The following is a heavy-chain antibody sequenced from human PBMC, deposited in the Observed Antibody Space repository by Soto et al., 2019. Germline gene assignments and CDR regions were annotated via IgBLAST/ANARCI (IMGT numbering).Heavy chain of an antibody. J-gene: IGHJ4*02. Sequence: PGGSLRLSCAASGFTFDDYAMHWVRQAPGKGLERVSGISGNSGNIGYADSVKGRFTSSRDNAKKSLYLQMNSLRADDTALYYCATQNYWGQGTLVTVS. CDR3: ATQNY. CDR2: ISGNSGNI. CDR1: GFTFDDYA. V-gene: IGHV3-9*01.